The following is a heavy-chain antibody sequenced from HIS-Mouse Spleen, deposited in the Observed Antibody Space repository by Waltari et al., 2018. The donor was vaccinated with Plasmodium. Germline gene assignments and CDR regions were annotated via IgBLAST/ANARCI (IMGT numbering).Heavy chain of an antibody. CDR3: ASSWYWYFDL. J-gene: IGHJ2*01. Sequence: EVQLVESGGGLVQPGGSLRLSCAASGFPFRSYGMRWVRQAPGKGLEWVAKIKQEGSEKYYVDSVKGRFTSARDNAKNALYRKMNSLRAEDTAVYYCASSWYWYFDLWGRGTLVTVSS. CDR2: IKQEGSEK. CDR1: GFPFRSYG. D-gene: IGHD6-13*01. V-gene: IGHV3-7*01.